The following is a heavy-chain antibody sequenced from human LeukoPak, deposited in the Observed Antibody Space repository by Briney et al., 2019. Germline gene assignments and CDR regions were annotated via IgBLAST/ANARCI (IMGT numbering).Heavy chain of an antibody. D-gene: IGHD6-19*01. J-gene: IGHJ4*02. V-gene: IGHV3-74*01. Sequence: GGSLRLSCAASGSTFSNYWMDWVRQAPGKGLVWVSRINSDGSSTSYADSVKGRFTISRDNAKNTLYLQMNSLRAEDTAVYYCAREWRVFRYFDYWGQGTLVTVSS. CDR3: AREWRVFRYFDY. CDR2: INSDGSST. CDR1: GSTFSNYW.